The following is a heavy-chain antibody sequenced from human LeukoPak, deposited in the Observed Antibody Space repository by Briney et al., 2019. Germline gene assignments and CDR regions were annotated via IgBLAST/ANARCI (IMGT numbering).Heavy chain of an antibody. CDR2: IHNSGST. CDR1: GFTVGSNY. V-gene: IGHV3-66*01. J-gene: IGHJ4*02. CDR3: VGATGFAY. D-gene: IGHD4-17*01. Sequence: GGSLRLSCAVSGFTVGSNYMSWVRQAPGKGLEWVSVIHNSGSTYYANSVKDRFTFSRDTSKNTVYLQVNSLRAEDTAVYYCVGATGFAYWGQGTLVTVSS.